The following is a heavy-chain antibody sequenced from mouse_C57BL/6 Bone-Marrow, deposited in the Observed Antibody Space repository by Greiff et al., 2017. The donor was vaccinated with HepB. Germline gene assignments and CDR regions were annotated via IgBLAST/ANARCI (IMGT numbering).Heavy chain of an antibody. CDR1: GYTFTDYY. Sequence: VQGVESGAELVRPGASVKLSCKASGYTFTDYYINWVKQRPGQGLEWIARIYPGSGNTYYNEKFKGKATLTAEKSSSTAYMQLSSLTSEDSAVYFCARESRPSFDSWGQGTTLTVSS. J-gene: IGHJ2*01. D-gene: IGHD6-1*01. V-gene: IGHV1-76*01. CDR2: IYPGSGNT. CDR3: ARESRPSFDS.